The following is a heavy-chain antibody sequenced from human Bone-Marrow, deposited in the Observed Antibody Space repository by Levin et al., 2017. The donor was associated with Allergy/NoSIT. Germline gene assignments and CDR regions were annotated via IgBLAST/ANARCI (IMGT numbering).Heavy chain of an antibody. V-gene: IGHV6-1*01. CDR2: TYYRSQWYN. CDR3: AAAHTSGWIYYHGMDV. CDR1: GDSVSSTTAA. Sequence: SQTLSLTCVISGDSVSSTTAAWNWIRQSPSRGLEWLGRTYYRSQWYNDYAESVKSRIIISPDTSKNQFSLQLNSVTLEDTGVYYCAAAHTSGWIYYHGMDVWGHGTTVTVSS. D-gene: IGHD6-19*01. J-gene: IGHJ6*02.